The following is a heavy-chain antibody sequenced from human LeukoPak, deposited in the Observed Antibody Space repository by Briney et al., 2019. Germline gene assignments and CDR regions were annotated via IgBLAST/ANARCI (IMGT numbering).Heavy chain of an antibody. CDR3: AKSLLTTATGTGRAFDI. J-gene: IGHJ3*02. CDR2: ISAGGDGT. D-gene: IGHD1-1*01. CDR1: RFSFSRYP. Sequence: GGSLRLSCAASRFSFSRYPMGWVRQAPGKGLEWVSGISAGGDGTYHADPVKGRFTISRDNSKNTLYLQMNSLRAEDTAEYYCAKSLLTTATGTGRAFDIWGQGTMVTVSS. V-gene: IGHV3-23*01.